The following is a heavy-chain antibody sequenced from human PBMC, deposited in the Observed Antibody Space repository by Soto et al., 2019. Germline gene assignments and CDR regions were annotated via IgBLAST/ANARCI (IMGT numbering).Heavy chain of an antibody. D-gene: IGHD3-3*01. CDR1: GGSINTFDFS. J-gene: IGHJ6*02. CDR3: AREMSIFGVAPGGGVDV. Sequence: SETLSLTCAVSGGSINTFDFSWSWIRQPPGRGLEWIGSIYQSGRTYYIPSLKSRVTMSLEKSKNQFSLKINSVVAADTAIYYCAREMSIFGVAPGGGVDVWGQGTTVTVSS. V-gene: IGHV4-30-2*01. CDR2: IYQSGRT.